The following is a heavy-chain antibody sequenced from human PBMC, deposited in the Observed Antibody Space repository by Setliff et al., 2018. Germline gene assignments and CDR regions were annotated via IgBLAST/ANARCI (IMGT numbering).Heavy chain of an antibody. CDR1: GYTFTGYY. CDR2: INPNSGGT. D-gene: IGHD6-19*01. J-gene: IGHJ5*02. V-gene: IGHV1-2*06. Sequence: ASVKVSCKASGYTFTGYYMHWVRQAPGRGLEWMGRINPNSGGTNYAQKFQGRVTMTRDTSISTAYMELSRLRSDDTAVYYCAREEVGRYSSGWYISSDNWFDPWGQGTLVTVSS. CDR3: AREEVGRYSSGWYISSDNWFDP.